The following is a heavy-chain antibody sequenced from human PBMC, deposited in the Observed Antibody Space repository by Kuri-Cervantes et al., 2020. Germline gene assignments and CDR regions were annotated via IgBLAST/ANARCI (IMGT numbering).Heavy chain of an antibody. D-gene: IGHD2-2*01. Sequence: ASVKVSCKASGYTFTSYGISWVRQAPGQGLEWMGWISAYNGDTNYAQKLQGRVTMTTDTSTSTAYMELRSLRSDDTAVYYCARDIRYQLLGNWFDPWGQGTLVTVSS. V-gene: IGHV1-18*01. CDR1: GYTFTSYG. CDR2: ISAYNGDT. CDR3: ARDIRYQLLGNWFDP. J-gene: IGHJ5*02.